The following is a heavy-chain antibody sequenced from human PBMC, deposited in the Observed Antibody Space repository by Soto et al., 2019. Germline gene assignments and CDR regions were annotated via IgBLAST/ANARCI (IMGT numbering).Heavy chain of an antibody. CDR1: GGSISSGGYY. J-gene: IGHJ6*02. V-gene: IGHV4-31*03. Sequence: PSETLSLTCTVSGGSISSGGYYWSWIRQHPGKGLEWIGYIYYSGSTYYNPSLKSRVTISVDTSKNQFSLKLSSVTAADTAVYYCARDRFDGSVPYYYYGMDVWGQGTTVTVSS. CDR3: ARDRFDGSVPYYYYGMDV. D-gene: IGHD3-10*01. CDR2: IYYSGST.